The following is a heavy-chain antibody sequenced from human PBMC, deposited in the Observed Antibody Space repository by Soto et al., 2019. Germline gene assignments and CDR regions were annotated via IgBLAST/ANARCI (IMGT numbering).Heavy chain of an antibody. Sequence: QLQLVQSGAEVKKPGSSVKVSCKASGGTFSNYAISWVRQAPGQGLEWMGGIIPIFGTTNYAQRFQGRVTITADESTSAAYMELSSLRSEDTAVYYCARVSSSWYKDYFDYWGQGTLVTVSS. CDR2: IIPIFGTT. V-gene: IGHV1-69*12. J-gene: IGHJ4*02. CDR3: ARVSSSWYKDYFDY. D-gene: IGHD6-13*01. CDR1: GGTFSNYA.